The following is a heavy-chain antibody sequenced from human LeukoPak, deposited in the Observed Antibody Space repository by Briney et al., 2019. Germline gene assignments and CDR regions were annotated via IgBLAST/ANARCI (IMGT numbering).Heavy chain of an antibody. J-gene: IGHJ4*02. Sequence: GGSLILSCAASGFTFSSYWMTWVRQAPGKGLEWVANIKQDGSEKYYVDSVKGRFTISRDNAKNSLYLQMNSLRAEDTAVYYCARPRDMIVVDPFDCWGQGTLVIVSS. CDR1: GFTFSSYW. D-gene: IGHD3-22*01. CDR2: IKQDGSEK. V-gene: IGHV3-7*01. CDR3: ARPRDMIVVDPFDC.